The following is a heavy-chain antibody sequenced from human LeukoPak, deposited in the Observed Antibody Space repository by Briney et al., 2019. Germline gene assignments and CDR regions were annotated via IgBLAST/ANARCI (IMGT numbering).Heavy chain of an antibody. CDR2: IKSKTDGGTT. Sequence: GGSLRLSCAASGFTFSNAWMTWVRQAPGKGLEWVGRIKSKTDGGTTDYAALVNGRFTISRDDSKNTLYLQMNSLKTEDTAVYYCTTKYTSSWSPTNWGQGTLVTVSS. J-gene: IGHJ4*02. V-gene: IGHV3-15*01. CDR3: TTKYTSSWSPTN. CDR1: GFTFSNAW. D-gene: IGHD6-13*01.